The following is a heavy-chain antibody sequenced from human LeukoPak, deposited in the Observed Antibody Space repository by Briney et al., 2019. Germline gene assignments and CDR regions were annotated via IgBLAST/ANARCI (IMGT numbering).Heavy chain of an antibody. J-gene: IGHJ4*02. CDR3: AKTPVAGYFDY. D-gene: IGHD6-19*01. V-gene: IGHV3-30*18. CDR1: GFTFSSYG. CDR2: ISYDGSNK. Sequence: GGSLRLSCAASGFTFSSYGMHWVRQAPGKGLEWVAVISYDGSNKYYADSVKGRFTISRDNSENTLYLQMNSLRAEDTAVYYCAKTPVAGYFDYWGQGTLVTVSS.